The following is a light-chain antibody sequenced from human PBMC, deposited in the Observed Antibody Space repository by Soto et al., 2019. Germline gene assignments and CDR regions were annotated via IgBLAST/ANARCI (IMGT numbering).Light chain of an antibody. Sequence: QSALTQPASVSGCPGQSITISCTGTSSDVGGYDYVSWYQQHPDKAPKFMIYEVTNRPSGVSHRFSGSKSGNTASLTISGLQAEDEADYYCSSYTSTSTYVFGTGTKVTVL. J-gene: IGLJ1*01. V-gene: IGLV2-14*01. CDR1: SSDVGGYDY. CDR2: EVT. CDR3: SSYTSTSTYV.